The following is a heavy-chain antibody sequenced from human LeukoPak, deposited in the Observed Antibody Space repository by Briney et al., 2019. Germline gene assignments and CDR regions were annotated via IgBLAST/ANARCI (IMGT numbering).Heavy chain of an antibody. V-gene: IGHV3-53*01. Sequence: GGSPRLSCTASGFSVSSHYMSWVRQAPGRGLEWVSVIYSDGSTNYADSVKGRLTISRDNSKNTVYLQMNNLRAEDTAVYYCARAETAAGSYWGQGTLVTVSS. CDR1: GFSVSSHY. J-gene: IGHJ4*02. CDR3: ARAETAAGSY. CDR2: IYSDGST. D-gene: IGHD6-13*01.